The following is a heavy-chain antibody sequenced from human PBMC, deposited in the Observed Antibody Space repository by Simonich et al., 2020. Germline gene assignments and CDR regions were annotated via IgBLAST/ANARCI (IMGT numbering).Heavy chain of an antibody. V-gene: IGHV1-2*02. CDR1: GYTFTGYY. Sequence: QVQLVQSGAEVKKPGASVKVSCKASGYTFTGYYMHWVRQAPGQGLEWMGWINPNSGGTNYAQKVQGRVTMTRETSISTAYMELSRLRSDDTAVYYCARYYGDLPFDYWGQGTLVTVSS. J-gene: IGHJ4*02. D-gene: IGHD3-3*01. CDR3: ARYYGDLPFDY. CDR2: INPNSGGT.